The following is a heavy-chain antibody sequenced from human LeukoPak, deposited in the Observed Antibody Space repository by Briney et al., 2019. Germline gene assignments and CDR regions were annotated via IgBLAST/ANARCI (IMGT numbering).Heavy chain of an antibody. CDR1: GGTFSSYA. V-gene: IGHV1-69*05. J-gene: IGHJ4*02. CDR2: IIPIFGTA. CDR3: ARQYYGMREGGIDY. D-gene: IGHD2/OR15-2a*01. Sequence: ASVKVSCKASGGTFSSYAISWVRQAPGQGLEWMGGIIPIFGTANYAQKFQGRVTITTDESTSTAYMELSSLRSEDTAVYYCARQYYGMREGGIDYWGQGTLVTVSS.